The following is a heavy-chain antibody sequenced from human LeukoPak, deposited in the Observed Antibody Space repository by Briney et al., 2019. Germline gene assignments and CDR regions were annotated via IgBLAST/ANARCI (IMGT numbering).Heavy chain of an antibody. CDR2: IIPIFGTA. CDR3: ARDSWGYDSRGYYYPLGYFDY. V-gene: IGHV1-69*05. Sequence: SVKVSCKASGGTFSSYAISWVRQAPGQGLEWMGRIIPIFGTANYAQKFQGRVTITTDESTSTAYMELSSLRSEDTAVYYCARDSWGYDSRGYYYPLGYFDYWGQGTLITVSS. J-gene: IGHJ4*02. D-gene: IGHD3-22*01. CDR1: GGTFSSYA.